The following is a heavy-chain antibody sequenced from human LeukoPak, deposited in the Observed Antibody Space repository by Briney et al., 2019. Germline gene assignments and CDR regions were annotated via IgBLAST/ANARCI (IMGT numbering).Heavy chain of an antibody. D-gene: IGHD5-12*01. Sequence: GESLKISCKGSGYSFTSYWTGWVRQMPGKGLEWMGIIYPGDSDTRYSPSFQGQVTISADKSIGTAYLQWSSLKASDTAMYYCARQPDSGYGINWFDPWGQGTLVTVSS. CDR3: ARQPDSGYGINWFDP. J-gene: IGHJ5*02. CDR1: GYSFTSYW. CDR2: IYPGDSDT. V-gene: IGHV5-51*01.